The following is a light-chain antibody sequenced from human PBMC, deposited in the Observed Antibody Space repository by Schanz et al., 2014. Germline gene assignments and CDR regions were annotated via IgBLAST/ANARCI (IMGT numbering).Light chain of an antibody. CDR3: QQSSSTPLT. V-gene: IGKV1-39*01. CDR2: AAS. J-gene: IGKJ4*01. Sequence: DIQMTQSPSSLSASVGDRVTITCRASQTISSYLNWYQQKPGKAPKLLIYAASSLQGGVPSRFSGSGSGADFTLTISSLQPEDFATYYCQQSSSTPLTFGGGTKVEIK. CDR1: QTISSY.